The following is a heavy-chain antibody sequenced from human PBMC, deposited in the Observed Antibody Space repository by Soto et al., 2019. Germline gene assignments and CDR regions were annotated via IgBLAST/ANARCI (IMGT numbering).Heavy chain of an antibody. CDR3: AREGFRQNAFDI. J-gene: IGHJ3*02. Sequence: EVQLVESGGGLVKPGGSLRLSCAASGFTFSSYSMNWVRQAPGKGLEWVSSISSSSSYIYYADSVKGRFTISRDNAKNSLYLQMNSLRAEDTAVYYCAREGFRQNAFDIWGQGTMVTVSS. V-gene: IGHV3-21*01. CDR1: GFTFSSYS. CDR2: ISSSSSYI.